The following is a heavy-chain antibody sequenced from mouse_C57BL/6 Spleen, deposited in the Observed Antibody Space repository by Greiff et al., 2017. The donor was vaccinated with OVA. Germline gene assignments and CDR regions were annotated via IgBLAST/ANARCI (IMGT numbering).Heavy chain of an antibody. CDR1: GYTFTSYW. CDR3: AYYYGSSSTLDY. Sequence: VQLQQPGAELVKPGASVKLSCKASGYTFTSYWMHWVKQGPGQGLEWIGMIHPNSGSPNYNEKFKSKATLTVDKSSSTAYMQLNSLTSEDSAVYYCAYYYGSSSTLDYWGQGTTLTVSS. V-gene: IGHV1-64*01. CDR2: IHPNSGSP. J-gene: IGHJ2*01. D-gene: IGHD1-1*01.